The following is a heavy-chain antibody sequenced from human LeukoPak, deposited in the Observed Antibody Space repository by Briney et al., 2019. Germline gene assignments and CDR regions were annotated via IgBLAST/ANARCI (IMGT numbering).Heavy chain of an antibody. V-gene: IGHV4-34*01. Sequence: SETLSLTCAVYGGSFSGYYWSWIRQPPGKGLEWTGEINHSGSTNYNPSLKSRVTISVDTSKNQFSLKLSSVTAADTAVYYCARGDSSGYSPYWGQGTLVTVSS. CDR3: ARGDSSGYSPY. CDR1: GGSFSGYY. J-gene: IGHJ4*02. D-gene: IGHD3-22*01. CDR2: INHSGST.